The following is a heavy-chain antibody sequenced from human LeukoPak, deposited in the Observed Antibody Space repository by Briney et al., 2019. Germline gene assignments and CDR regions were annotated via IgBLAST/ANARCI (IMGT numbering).Heavy chain of an antibody. Sequence: PGGSLRLSCAVSGFTFTDYAMTWVRQGPGKALEYFSGISGAGGGTYYAASVKGRFTISRDNSKNTLYLQMNSLRAEDTAVYYCAPGCRTPSCNMDYFDHWGQGTLVTVSS. J-gene: IGHJ4*02. CDR3: APGCRTPSCNMDYFDH. CDR2: ISGAGGGT. D-gene: IGHD2-2*02. CDR1: GFTFTDYA. V-gene: IGHV3-23*01.